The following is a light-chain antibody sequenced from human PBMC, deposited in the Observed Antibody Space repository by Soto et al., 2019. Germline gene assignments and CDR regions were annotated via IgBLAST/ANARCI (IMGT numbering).Light chain of an antibody. Sequence: IELTQSLATLSSSAGERATLSCRASQTVTRSLAWYQQKPGQAPRLLIYDASKRATGIPARFSGSGSGTDFTLTISSLEPEDFAVYYCQQRGSCPITFGQGTRLEIK. CDR1: QTVTRS. CDR2: DAS. CDR3: QQRGSCPIT. J-gene: IGKJ5*01. V-gene: IGKV3-11*01.